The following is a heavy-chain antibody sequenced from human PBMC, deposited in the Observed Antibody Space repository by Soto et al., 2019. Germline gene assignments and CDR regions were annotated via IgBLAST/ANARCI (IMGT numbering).Heavy chain of an antibody. CDR3: ARDALRGDFWSGDTWLDP. Sequence: EVQLLESGGGLVQPGGSLTLSCTASDFTFNTYSMNWVRLAPGKGLEWISFISSSATTIYYADSVKGRFTISRDNAQLSLSLQMNSLRTEDSAVYYCARDALRGDFWSGDTWLDPWGQGTRVTVSS. CDR1: DFTFNTYS. J-gene: IGHJ5*02. D-gene: IGHD3-3*01. CDR2: ISSSATTI. V-gene: IGHV3-48*01.